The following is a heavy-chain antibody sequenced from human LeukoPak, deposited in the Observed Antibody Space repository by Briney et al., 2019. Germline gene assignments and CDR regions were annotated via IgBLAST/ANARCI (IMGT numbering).Heavy chain of an antibody. CDR2: ISSSSSYI. CDR1: GFTFSSYS. Sequence: GGSLRLSCAASGFTFSSYSMNWVRQAPGKGLEWVSSISSSSSYIYYADSLKGRFTISRDNAKNSLYLQMNSLRAEDTAVYYCASIRGSYFDYWGQGTLVTVSS. V-gene: IGHV3-21*01. J-gene: IGHJ4*02. CDR3: ASIRGSYFDY. D-gene: IGHD1-26*01.